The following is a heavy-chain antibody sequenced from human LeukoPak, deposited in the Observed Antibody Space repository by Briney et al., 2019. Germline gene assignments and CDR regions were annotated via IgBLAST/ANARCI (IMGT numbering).Heavy chain of an antibody. D-gene: IGHD6-13*01. CDR3: ASRVTYSSSWYGVFDFDY. J-gene: IGHJ4*02. CDR1: GYTFTGYY. CDR2: INPNSGGT. V-gene: IGHV1-2*02. Sequence: ASVKVSCKASGYTFTGYYMHWVRQAPGQGLEWMGWINPNSGGTSYAQKFQGRVTMTRDTSISTAYMELSRLRSDDTAVYYCASRVTYSSSWYGVFDFDYWGQGTLVTVSS.